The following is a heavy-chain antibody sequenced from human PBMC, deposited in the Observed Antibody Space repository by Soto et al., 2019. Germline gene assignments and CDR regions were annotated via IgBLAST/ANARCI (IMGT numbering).Heavy chain of an antibody. Sequence: SETLSLTCTVSGGSIRSGGYYWSWVRQNPSRGLEWIGNIYYSGNTYYNPSLKSRLTISVDTSKNQFSLNLSSVTAADTAVYYCARDRLMATAGTARHYFGLDVWGQGTTVTGSS. D-gene: IGHD5-18*01. CDR3: ARDRLMATAGTARHYFGLDV. J-gene: IGHJ6*02. CDR1: GGSIRSGGYY. CDR2: IYYSGNT. V-gene: IGHV4-31*03.